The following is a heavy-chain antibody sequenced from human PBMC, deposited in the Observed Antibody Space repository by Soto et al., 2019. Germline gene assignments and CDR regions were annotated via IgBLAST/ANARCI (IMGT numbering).Heavy chain of an antibody. V-gene: IGHV4-61*01. Sequence: SETLSLTCTVSGGSVSSGNYYWSWIRQPPGKGLEWIGYIYYSGSTNYNPSLKSRVTILVDTSKNQFSLKLISVTAADTAVYYCARGRRYDDDNTGPFYFEHWGQGTLVTVSS. CDR1: GGSVSSGNYY. J-gene: IGHJ4*02. CDR3: ARGRRYDDDNTGPFYFEH. D-gene: IGHD3-22*01. CDR2: IYYSGST.